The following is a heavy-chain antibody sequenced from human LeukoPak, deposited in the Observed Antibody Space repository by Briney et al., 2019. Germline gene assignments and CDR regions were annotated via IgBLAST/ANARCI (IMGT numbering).Heavy chain of an antibody. J-gene: IGHJ1*01. D-gene: IGHD3-22*01. CDR1: GFSFSSSG. Sequence: GGSLRLSCAASGFSFSSSGMNWVRQAPGKGLQWISYIDTSSSTKNYADSVKGRFTISRDNAKNSLYLQMSSLRAEDTAVYYCARRRDSDSPLFQHWGQGTLVTVSS. V-gene: IGHV3-48*01. CDR2: IDTSSSTK. CDR3: ARRRDSDSPLFQH.